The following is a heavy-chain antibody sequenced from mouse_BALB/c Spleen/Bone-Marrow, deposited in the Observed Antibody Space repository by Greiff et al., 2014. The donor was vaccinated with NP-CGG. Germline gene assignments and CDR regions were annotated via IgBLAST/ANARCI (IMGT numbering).Heavy chain of an antibody. D-gene: IGHD1-1*01. Sequence: VQLQQSGAELVKPGASVKLSCTASGFNIKDTYMHWVKQRPEQGLEWIGRIDPANGNTKYDPKFQGKATITADTSSNTAYPQLNSLTSEDTAVYYCARYYYGTRYYFDYWGQGTTLTVSS. J-gene: IGHJ2*01. CDR2: IDPANGNT. V-gene: IGHV14-3*02. CDR3: ARYYYGTRYYFDY. CDR1: GFNIKDTY.